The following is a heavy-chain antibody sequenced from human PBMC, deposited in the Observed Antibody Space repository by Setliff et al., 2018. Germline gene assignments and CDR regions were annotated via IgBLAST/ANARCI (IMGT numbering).Heavy chain of an antibody. CDR3: AHFTVGYDISGYLFS. V-gene: IGHV2-5*02. D-gene: IGHD3-22*01. CDR1: GFSLSTNTVG. CDR2: IFWDDDK. J-gene: IGHJ5*02. Sequence: SGPTLVNPTETLTLTCTFSGFSLSTNTVGVGWIRQPPGKALEWLAVIFWDDDKRYSPSLQHRLTINKDTSKNQVVLTMANVDPVDTATSYCAHFTVGYDISGYLFSWGLGTLVTVSS.